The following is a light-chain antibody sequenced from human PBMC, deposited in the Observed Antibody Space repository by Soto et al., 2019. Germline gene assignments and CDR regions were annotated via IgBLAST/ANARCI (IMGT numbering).Light chain of an antibody. CDR2: RAS. J-gene: IGKJ2*01. V-gene: IGKV1-5*03. CDR1: QSISSW. CDR3: QQYDSSVYT. Sequence: DIQMTQSPSTLSASVGDRVTITCRASQSISSWLAWYQQKPGKAPKLLIYRASGLGSGVPSRFSGSGSGTEFPLTISSLQPDDFATYYCQQYDSSVYTFGQGTKLEIK.